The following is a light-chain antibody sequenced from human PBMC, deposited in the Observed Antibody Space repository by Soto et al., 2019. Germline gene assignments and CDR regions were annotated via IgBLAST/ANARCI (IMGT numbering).Light chain of an antibody. V-gene: IGLV9-49*01. Sequence: QSVLTQPPSASASLGASVTLTCTLSSGYSNYKVDWYQQRPGKGPRFVMRVGTGGIVGSKGDGIPDRFSVLGSGLNRYLTIKNIQEEDESDYHCGADHGSGSPPYAVFGGGTQLTVL. CDR1: SGYSNYK. CDR2: VGTGGIVG. J-gene: IGLJ7*01. CDR3: GADHGSGSPPYAV.